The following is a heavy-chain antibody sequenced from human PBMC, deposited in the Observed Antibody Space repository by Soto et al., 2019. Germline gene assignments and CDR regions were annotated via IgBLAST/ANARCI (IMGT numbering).Heavy chain of an antibody. V-gene: IGHV3-30*13. Sequence: QVQLVQSGGGVVQPGRSLRLSCAASGFNFNTYFMHWVRQAPGKGLEWVAMIFPNGRDKEYADSVKGRFTISRDNCNNRMYMQMDSLTPEDTAVYYCARDDEHGSNCDLACWGQGAVVTVSS. CDR3: ARDDEHGSNCDLAC. D-gene: IGHD1-26*01. CDR2: IFPNGRDK. J-gene: IGHJ4*02. CDR1: GFNFNTYF.